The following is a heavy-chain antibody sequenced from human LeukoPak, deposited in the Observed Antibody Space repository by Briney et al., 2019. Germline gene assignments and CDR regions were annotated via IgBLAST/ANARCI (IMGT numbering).Heavy chain of an antibody. D-gene: IGHD5-18*01. CDR3: AREDTAMVPGRVFYGMDV. Sequence: GGSLRLSCAASRSTARCNYISWVRQAPGKGLEWVSVTYSGGSTYYADAVKGRFTISSDNSKNTLYLQMNSLKAEHAAVYYCAREDTAMVPGRVFYGMDVWGQGTTVTVSS. J-gene: IGHJ6*02. CDR2: TYSGGST. CDR1: RSTARCNY. V-gene: IGHV3-66*02.